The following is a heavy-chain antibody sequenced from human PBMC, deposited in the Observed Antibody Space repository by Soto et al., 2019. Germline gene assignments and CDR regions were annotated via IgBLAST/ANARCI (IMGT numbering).Heavy chain of an antibody. CDR3: ARESEDLTSNFGY. V-gene: IGHV3-21*01. J-gene: IGHJ4*02. Sequence: GGSLRLSCAASGFTFSRYSMNWVRQAPGKGLEWVSSISSTTNYIYYADSMKGRFTVSRDNAKSSVYLDMNSLGAEDTAVYYCARESEDLTSNFGYWGQGTLVTV. CDR1: GFTFSRYS. CDR2: ISSTTNYI.